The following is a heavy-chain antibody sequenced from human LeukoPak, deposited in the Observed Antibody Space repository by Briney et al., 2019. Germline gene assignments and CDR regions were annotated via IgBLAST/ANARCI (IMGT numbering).Heavy chain of an antibody. Sequence: PGGSLRLSCAASEFSVGSNYMTWVRQAPGKGLEWVSLIYSGGSTYYADSVKGRFTISRDNSKNTLYLQMNSLRAEDTAVYYCASRVPRGDYFDYWGQGTLVTVSS. CDR3: ASRVPRGDYFDY. D-gene: IGHD1-1*01. CDR2: IYSGGST. CDR1: EFSVGSNY. J-gene: IGHJ4*02. V-gene: IGHV3-66*01.